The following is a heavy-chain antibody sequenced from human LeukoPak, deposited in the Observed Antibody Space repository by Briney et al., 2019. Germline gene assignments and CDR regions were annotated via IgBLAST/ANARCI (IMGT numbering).Heavy chain of an antibody. D-gene: IGHD6-25*01. CDR1: GGSISSSSYY. CDR2: IYYSGST. CDR3: ARTRYSSAGDYYYYMDV. Sequence: SKTLSLTCTVSGGSISSSSYYWGWIRQPPGKGLEWIGSIYYSGSTYYNPSLKSRVTISVDTSKNQFSLKLSSVTAADTAVYYCARTRYSSAGDYYYYMDVWGKGTTATVSS. V-gene: IGHV4-39*07. J-gene: IGHJ6*03.